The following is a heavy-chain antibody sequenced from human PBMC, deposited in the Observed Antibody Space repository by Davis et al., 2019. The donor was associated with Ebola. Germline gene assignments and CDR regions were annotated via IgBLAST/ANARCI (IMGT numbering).Heavy chain of an antibody. CDR2: ISGSGGST. Sequence: GESLKISCAASGFTFSSYAMSWVRQAPGKGLEWVSAISGSGGSTYYADSVKGRFTISRDNSKNTLYLQMNSLRAEDTAVYYCARAPVTIYYYYGMDVWGQGTTVTVSS. V-gene: IGHV3-23*01. CDR3: ARAPVTIYYYYGMDV. J-gene: IGHJ6*02. D-gene: IGHD4-11*01. CDR1: GFTFSSYA.